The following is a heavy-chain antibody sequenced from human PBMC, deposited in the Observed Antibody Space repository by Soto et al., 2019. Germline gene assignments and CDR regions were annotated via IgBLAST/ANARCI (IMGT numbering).Heavy chain of an antibody. V-gene: IGHV1-18*04. CDR3: AIEYLTIGGVVTPYYYYGMDV. J-gene: IGHJ6*02. Sequence: ASVKVSCKASGYTFTSYGISWVRQAPGQGLEWMGWVSAYNGNTNYAQKLQGRVTMTTDTSTSTAYMELRSLRSDDTTEYYCAIEYLTIGGVVTPYYYYGMDVWGQGTTVTVSS. CDR2: VSAYNGNT. CDR1: GYTFTSYG. D-gene: IGHD3-3*01.